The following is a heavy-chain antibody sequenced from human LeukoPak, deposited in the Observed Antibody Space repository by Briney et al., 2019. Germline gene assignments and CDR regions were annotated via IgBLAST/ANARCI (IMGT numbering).Heavy chain of an antibody. D-gene: IGHD3-3*01. V-gene: IGHV3-20*04. CDR3: ARAGGTIFGVVINHYYYYYMDV. J-gene: IGHJ6*03. CDR1: GFTLDDYG. Sequence: GSLRLSCAASGFTLDDYGMSWVRPAPRKGLELVPGINWNGGSTGYADSVKGRFTISRDNAKNSLYLQMNSLRAEDTALYYCARAGGTIFGVVINHYYYYYMDVWGKGTTVTVSS. CDR2: INWNGGST.